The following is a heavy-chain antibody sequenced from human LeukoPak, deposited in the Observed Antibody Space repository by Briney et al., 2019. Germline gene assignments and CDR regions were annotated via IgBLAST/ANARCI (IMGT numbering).Heavy chain of an antibody. CDR2: INHSGST. V-gene: IGHV4-34*01. D-gene: IGHD5-24*01. CDR1: GGSFSGYY. Sequence: SETLSLTCAVSGGSFSGYYWSWIRQPPGKGLEWIGEINHSGSTNYNPSLKSRVTISVDTSKIQFSLKLSSVTAADTAVYYCATLEMATIGGGFDYWGQGTLVTVSS. CDR3: ATLEMATIGGGFDY. J-gene: IGHJ4*02.